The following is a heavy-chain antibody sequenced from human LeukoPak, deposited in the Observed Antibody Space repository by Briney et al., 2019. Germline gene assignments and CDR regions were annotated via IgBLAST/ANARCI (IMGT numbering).Heavy chain of an antibody. CDR1: GGSISSYY. D-gene: IGHD3-10*01. CDR3: ARRTYGSGSYSPYYFDY. V-gene: IGHV4-59*08. CDR2: IYYSGST. Sequence: SETLSLTCTVSGGSISSYYWGWIGQPPGKGLEWIGYIYYSGSTNYNPSLKSRVTISVDTSKNQFSLKLSSVTAADTAVYYCARRTYGSGSYSPYYFDYWGQGTLVTVSS. J-gene: IGHJ4*02.